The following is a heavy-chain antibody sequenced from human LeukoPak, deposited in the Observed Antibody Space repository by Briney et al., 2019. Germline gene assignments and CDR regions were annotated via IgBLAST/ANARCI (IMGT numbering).Heavy chain of an antibody. CDR2: ITGSGGFT. CDR1: GFPFSTYA. Sequence: GGSLRLSCAASGFPFSTYAMNWVRQAPGKGLEWVSVITGSGGFTQYADSVKGRFTISRDNSKNTVYLQMNSLRVEDTAPYYCVRSLDYWGQGTLVTVSS. CDR3: VRSLDY. V-gene: IGHV3-23*01. J-gene: IGHJ4*02.